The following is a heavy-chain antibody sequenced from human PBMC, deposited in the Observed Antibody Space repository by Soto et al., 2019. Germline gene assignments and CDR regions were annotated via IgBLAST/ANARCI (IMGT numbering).Heavy chain of an antibody. CDR3: ARSVFP. J-gene: IGHJ5*02. CDR2: IYYSGST. V-gene: IGHV4-31*03. CDR1: GGSISSGGYY. Sequence: QVQLQESGPGLVKPSQTLSLTCTVSGGSISSGGYYWNWIRQHPGKGLEWIGYIYYSGSTYYNPSLXSXXTISIDTSNTQFSLKLSSVTAADTAVYYCARSVFPWGQGTLVTVSS.